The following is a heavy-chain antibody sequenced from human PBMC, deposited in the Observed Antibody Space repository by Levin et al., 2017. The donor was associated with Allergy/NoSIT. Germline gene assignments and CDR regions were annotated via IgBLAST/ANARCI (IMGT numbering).Heavy chain of an antibody. CDR1: GYTLTELS. CDR3: ATAVTYYYGSGSPRGFDY. V-gene: IGHV1-24*01. Sequence: ASVKVSCKVSGYTLTELSMHWVRQAPGKGLEWMGGFDPEDGETIYALKFQGRVTMTEDTSTDTAYMELSSLRSEDTAVYYCATAVTYYYGSGSPRGFDYWGQGTLVTVSS. D-gene: IGHD3-10*01. CDR2: FDPEDGET. J-gene: IGHJ4*02.